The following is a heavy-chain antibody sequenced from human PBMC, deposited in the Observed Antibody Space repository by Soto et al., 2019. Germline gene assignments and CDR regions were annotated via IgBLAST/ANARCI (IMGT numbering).Heavy chain of an antibody. CDR3: AKDWRKGYSSGWDDAFDI. D-gene: IGHD6-19*01. J-gene: IGHJ3*02. CDR1: GFTFSSYG. CDR2: ISYDGSNK. V-gene: IGHV3-30*18. Sequence: GGSLRLSCAASGFTFSSYGMHWVRQAPGKGLEWVAVISYDGSNKYYADSVKGRFTISRDNSKNTLYLQMNSLRAEDTAVYYCAKDWRKGYSSGWDDAFDIWGQGTMVTVSS.